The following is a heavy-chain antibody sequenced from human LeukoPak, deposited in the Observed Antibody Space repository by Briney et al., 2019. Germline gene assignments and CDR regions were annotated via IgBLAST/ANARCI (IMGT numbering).Heavy chain of an antibody. D-gene: IGHD6-6*01. J-gene: IGHJ4*02. V-gene: IGHV4-30-2*01. CDR2: INHSGST. CDR3: AGRRYSSSSPSGY. Sequence: PSQTLSLTCTVSGGSISSDGYYWSWIRQPPGKGLEWIGEINHSGSTNYNPSLKSRVTISVDTSKNQFSLKLSSVTAADTAVYYCAGRRYSSSSPSGYWGQGTLVTVSS. CDR1: GGSISSDGYY.